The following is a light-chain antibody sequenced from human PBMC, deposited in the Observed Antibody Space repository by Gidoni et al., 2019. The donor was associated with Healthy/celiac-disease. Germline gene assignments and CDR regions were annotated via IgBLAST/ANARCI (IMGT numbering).Light chain of an antibody. CDR2: DAS. Sequence: IVLTQSPATLSLSPGERATLSCRASQSVSSHVAWYQQKPGQAPRLLIYDASNRATGIPARFSGSGPGTDVTLTISSLEPEDFAVYYCQQRSNWQITFGGGTKVEIK. V-gene: IGKV3D-11*02. CDR1: QSVSSH. CDR3: QQRSNWQIT. J-gene: IGKJ4*01.